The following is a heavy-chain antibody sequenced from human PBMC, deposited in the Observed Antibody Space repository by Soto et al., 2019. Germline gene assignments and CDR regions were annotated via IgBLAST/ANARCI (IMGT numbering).Heavy chain of an antibody. Sequence: QLQMVQSGAEVKQPGASVKISCKTSGYTFSSYSINWVRQAPGQGLEWMAWISTTSGNTHYAERVQGRVTVTLDKSARTAFMEMRGLTSDDTAVYVCARDNGSYDFLGQGTLVTVSS. J-gene: IGHJ4*02. CDR1: GYTFSSYS. CDR2: ISTTSGNT. CDR3: ARDNGSYDF. D-gene: IGHD2-8*01. V-gene: IGHV1-18*01.